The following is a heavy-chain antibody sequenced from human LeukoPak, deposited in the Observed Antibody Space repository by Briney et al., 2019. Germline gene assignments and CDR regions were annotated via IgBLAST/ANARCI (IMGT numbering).Heavy chain of an antibody. CDR1: GGSISRYY. D-gene: IGHD3-22*01. CDR2: IYYSGNA. V-gene: IGHV4-59*01. Sequence: SETLSLTCTVSGGSISRYYLSWVRQPPGKGLEWIGYIYYSGNANYNPSLKSRVTISVDTSKNQFSLKLSSVTAADTAVYYCARDTPNSSGYYFDYWGQGTLVTVSS. J-gene: IGHJ4*02. CDR3: ARDTPNSSGYYFDY.